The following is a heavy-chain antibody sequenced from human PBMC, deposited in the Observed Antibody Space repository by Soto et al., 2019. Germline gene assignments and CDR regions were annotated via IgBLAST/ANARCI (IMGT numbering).Heavy chain of an antibody. CDR3: ARAKIAAAEGYMGWFDP. CDR2: IGTAGDT. CDR1: GFIFSNYW. D-gene: IGHD6-13*01. Sequence: GGSLRLSCEASGFIFSNYWMHWVRQTPGTGLVWVSAIGTAGDTYYPGSVKGRFTISRENAKNSLYLQMNSLRAGDTAVYYCARAKIAAAEGYMGWFDPWGQGTLVTVSS. J-gene: IGHJ5*02. V-gene: IGHV3-13*01.